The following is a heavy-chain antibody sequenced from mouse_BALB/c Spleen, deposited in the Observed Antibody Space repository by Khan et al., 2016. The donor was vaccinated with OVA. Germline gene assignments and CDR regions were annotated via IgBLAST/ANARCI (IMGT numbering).Heavy chain of an antibody. V-gene: IGHV1-77*01. CDR1: GYTFTDYY. CDR3: ARRNYFGYTFAY. J-gene: IGHJ3*01. CDR2: ISPGSGDT. Sequence: QVQLQQSGAELARPGASVKLSCKASGYTFTDYYTNWVKQRTGQGLEWIGEISPGSGDTYYNEKFKGKATLTADKSTSTVSMQLSSLTAEASAVYFCARRNYFGYTFAYWGQGTLVTVAA. D-gene: IGHD1-2*01.